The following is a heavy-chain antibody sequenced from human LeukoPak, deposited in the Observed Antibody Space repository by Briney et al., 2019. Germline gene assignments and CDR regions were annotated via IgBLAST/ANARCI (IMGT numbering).Heavy chain of an antibody. Sequence: GGSLRLSCAASGFTFSSYWMHWVRQASGKGLVWVSRINTDGSSTSYADSVKGRFTISRDNAKNTLYLQMNSLRAEDTAVYYCARDLYGSGPFDYWGQGTLVTVSS. CDR3: ARDLYGSGPFDY. V-gene: IGHV3-74*01. J-gene: IGHJ4*02. D-gene: IGHD3-10*01. CDR1: GFTFSSYW. CDR2: INTDGSST.